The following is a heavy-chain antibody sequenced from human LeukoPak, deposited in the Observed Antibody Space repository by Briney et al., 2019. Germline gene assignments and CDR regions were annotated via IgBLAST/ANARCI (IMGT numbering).Heavy chain of an antibody. Sequence: SVKVSCKASGFTFTSSAMQWVRQARGQRLEWIGWIVVGSGNTNYAQKFQERVTMTRDTSISTAYMELSRLRSDDTAVYYCARVPVAGSFDYWGQGTLVTVSS. CDR2: IVVGSGNT. V-gene: IGHV1-58*02. J-gene: IGHJ4*02. CDR3: ARVPVAGSFDY. D-gene: IGHD6-19*01. CDR1: GFTFTSSA.